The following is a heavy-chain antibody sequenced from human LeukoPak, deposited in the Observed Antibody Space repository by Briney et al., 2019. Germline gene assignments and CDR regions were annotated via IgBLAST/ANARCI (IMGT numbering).Heavy chain of an antibody. CDR1: GFTFSSYS. CDR3: AELGITMIGGV. J-gene: IGHJ6*04. CDR2: ISTSTTTI. Sequence: GGSLRLSCEASGFTFSSYSMNWVRQAPGKGLEWISYISTSTTTIYYANSVKGRFTISGDNAKNSLYLQMNSLRAEDTAVYYCAELGITMIGGVWGKGTTVTISS. V-gene: IGHV3-48*01. D-gene: IGHD3-10*02.